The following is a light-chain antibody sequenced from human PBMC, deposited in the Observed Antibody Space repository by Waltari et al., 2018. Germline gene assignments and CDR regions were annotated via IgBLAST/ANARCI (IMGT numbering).Light chain of an antibody. CDR2: AAS. J-gene: IGKJ1*01. CDR3: QHYNNWPPWT. V-gene: IGKV3-15*01. CDR1: QSVNDN. Sequence: EIVMTQSPATLSVSPGERATLSCRASQSVNDNLAWYQQTPGQAPSLHIYAASTRATGMPARVSCSGSGTEVTLTISSLQSEDFAVYYCQHYNNWPPWTFGQGTTVEIK.